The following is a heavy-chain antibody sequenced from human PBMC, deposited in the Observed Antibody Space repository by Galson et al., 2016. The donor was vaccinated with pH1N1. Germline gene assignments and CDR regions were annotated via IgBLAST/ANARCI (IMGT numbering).Heavy chain of an antibody. CDR2: FFHGVRT. V-gene: IGHV4-39*01. Sequence: ETLSLTCTVSGGSISSSHYYWGWIRQPPGKGLEWIGSFFHGVRTYYKPSLQSRVTISVDTSRNQFSLKLTSVTAADTGVYYCARHYLVRDISTRGWFDPWGQGAQVTVAS. J-gene: IGHJ5*02. D-gene: IGHD2-21*01. CDR1: GGSISSSHYY. CDR3: ARHYLVRDISTRGWFDP.